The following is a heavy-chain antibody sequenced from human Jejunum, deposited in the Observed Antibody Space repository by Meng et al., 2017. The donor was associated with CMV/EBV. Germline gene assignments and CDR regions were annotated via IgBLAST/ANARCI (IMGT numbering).Heavy chain of an antibody. V-gene: IGHV3-23*01. CDR3: AGGDYGGYYY. CDR2: ISNTGGTT. Sequence: CVASGFPFSRSAMSLHRQAPGQGLEWVSTISNTGGTTFYADSVKGRFAISRDNSKNTLNLQMNSLRAEDTAVYYCAGGDYGGYYYWGQGTLVTVSS. CDR1: GFPFSRSA. J-gene: IGHJ4*02. D-gene: IGHD5-12*01.